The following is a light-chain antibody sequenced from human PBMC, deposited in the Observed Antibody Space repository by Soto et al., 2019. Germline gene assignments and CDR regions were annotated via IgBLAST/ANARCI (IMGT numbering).Light chain of an antibody. Sequence: IQLTQSPSSLSASVGDRVTITCRASQGISSYLNWYQQKPGKAPKLLIYAASTLQRGVSSRFSGSGSGTDFTLTIRSLQLDDFATYYCQQSYRTPYPFGQGTKVDIK. CDR1: QGISSY. CDR3: QQSYRTPYP. V-gene: IGKV1-39*01. J-gene: IGKJ2*01. CDR2: AAS.